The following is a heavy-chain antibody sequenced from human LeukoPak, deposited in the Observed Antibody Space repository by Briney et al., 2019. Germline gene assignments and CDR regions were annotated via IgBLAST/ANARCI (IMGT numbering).Heavy chain of an antibody. D-gene: IGHD6-19*01. CDR1: GFTFSSHW. Sequence: PGGSLRLSCAASGFTFSSHWMHWVRRAPGKGLVWVSGIFGSGGSAHYADSVKGRFTISRDNSQNTVYLQMNSLRAEDTAVYYCGKTTTGYSSGRNPAWPVDYWGQGTLVTVSS. V-gene: IGHV3-23*01. CDR3: GKTTTGYSSGRNPAWPVDY. CDR2: IFGSGGSA. J-gene: IGHJ4*02.